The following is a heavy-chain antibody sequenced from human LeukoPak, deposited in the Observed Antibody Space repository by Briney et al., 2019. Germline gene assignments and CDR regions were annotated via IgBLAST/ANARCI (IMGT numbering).Heavy chain of an antibody. V-gene: IGHV4-39*01. CDR2: IYYSGST. CDR1: GVSFSGYY. Sequence: SETLSLTCGVSGVSFSGYYWGWIRQPPGKGLEWIGSIYYSGSTYYNASLKSQVSISIDTSKNQFSLRLTSVTAADTAVYYCARQTGSGLCILPGGQGTLVTVSS. J-gene: IGHJ4*02. D-gene: IGHD3/OR15-3a*01. CDR3: ARQTGSGLCILP.